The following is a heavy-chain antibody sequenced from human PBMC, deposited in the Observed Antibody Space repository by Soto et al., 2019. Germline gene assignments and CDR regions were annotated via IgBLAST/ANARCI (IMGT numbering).Heavy chain of an antibody. J-gene: IGHJ4*02. CDR2: IYYSGST. V-gene: IGHV4-39*01. D-gene: IGHD5-12*01. CDR3: ARGRRGRVATFLLFDY. CDR1: GGSISSSSYY. Sequence: QLQLQESGPGLVKPSETLSLTCTVSGGSISSSSYYWGWIRQPPGKGLEWIGSIYYSGSTYYNPSLKSRVTISVDTSKNQCSLKLSSVTAADTAVYYCARGRRGRVATFLLFDYWGQGTLVTVSS.